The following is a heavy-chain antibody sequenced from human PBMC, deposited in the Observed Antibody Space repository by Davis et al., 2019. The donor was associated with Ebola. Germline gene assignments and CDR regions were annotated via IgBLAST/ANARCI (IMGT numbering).Heavy chain of an antibody. CDR2: IKQDGSEK. CDR1: GFTFSDYW. Sequence: PGGSLRLSCAASGFTFSDYWMSWVRQAPGKGLEWVANIKQDGSEKFYVDSVKGRFTLSRDNAKNSVYLQMNSLRAEDTAVYYCAREREQQLVHYYYGLDVWGLGTTVTVSS. J-gene: IGHJ6*02. CDR3: AREREQQLVHYYYGLDV. D-gene: IGHD6-13*01. V-gene: IGHV3-7*01.